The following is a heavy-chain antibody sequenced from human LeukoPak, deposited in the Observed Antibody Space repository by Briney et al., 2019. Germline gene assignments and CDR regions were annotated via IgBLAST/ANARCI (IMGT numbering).Heavy chain of an antibody. CDR1: GFTFSSYA. D-gene: IGHD3-9*01. V-gene: IGHV3-23*01. J-gene: IGHJ4*02. Sequence: PGGSLRLSCAAFGFTFSSYAINWVRQAPGKGLEWVSAISSTGSTTYYADSVKGRFTISRDNSMNTVYLQMNSLRAEDTAVYYCALGLVTDYWGQGTLVTVSS. CDR3: ALGLVTDY. CDR2: ISSTGSTT.